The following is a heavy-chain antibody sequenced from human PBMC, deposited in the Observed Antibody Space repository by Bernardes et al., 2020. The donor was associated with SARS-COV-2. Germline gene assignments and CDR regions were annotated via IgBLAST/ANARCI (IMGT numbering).Heavy chain of an antibody. V-gene: IGHV3-74*01. CDR1: GFTFSSYW. J-gene: IGHJ6*02. CDR3: ASQEEDLRFPSVYGMDV. Sequence: GYLRRSCAASGFTFSSYWMHWVRQAPGKGLVWVSRINSDGSSTSYADSVKGRFTISRDNAKNTLYLQMNSLRAEDSAVYYCASQEEDLRFPSVYGMDVWGQGTTVTVSS. CDR2: INSDGSST. D-gene: IGHD3-3*01.